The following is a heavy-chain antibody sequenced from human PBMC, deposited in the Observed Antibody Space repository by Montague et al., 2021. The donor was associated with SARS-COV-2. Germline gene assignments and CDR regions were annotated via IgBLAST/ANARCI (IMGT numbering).Heavy chain of an antibody. CDR3: AEVTYYDILTGPIPFRYYFDY. CDR1: GFTFSSSA. CDR2: IYSGGSST. Sequence: SLRLSCAASGFTFSSSAMIWVRQAPGKGLEWVSVIYSGGSSTYYADSVKGRFTISRDNSKNTLYLEMNSLRAEDTAVYCCAEVTYYDILTGPIPFRYYFDYWGQGTLVTVSS. D-gene: IGHD3-9*01. J-gene: IGHJ4*02. V-gene: IGHV3-23*03.